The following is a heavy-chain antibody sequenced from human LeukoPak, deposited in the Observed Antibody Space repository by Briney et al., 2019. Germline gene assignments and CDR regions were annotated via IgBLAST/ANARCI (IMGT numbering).Heavy chain of an antibody. V-gene: IGHV1-69*13. J-gene: IGHJ4*02. CDR2: IIPIFGTA. CDR3: ARSSIVATSRFDY. CDR1: GGTFSSYA. D-gene: IGHD5-12*01. Sequence: SVKVSCKASGGTFSSYAISWVRQAPGQGLEWMEGIIPIFGTANYAQKFQGRVTITADESTSTASMDLSSLRSEDTAVYYCARSSIVATSRFDYWGQGTLVTVSS.